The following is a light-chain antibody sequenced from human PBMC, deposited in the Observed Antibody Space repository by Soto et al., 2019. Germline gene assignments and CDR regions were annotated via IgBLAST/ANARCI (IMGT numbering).Light chain of an antibody. V-gene: IGKV1-33*01. Sequence: DIQMTQNPSSLSASVGDRLTITCRASQSISIYLNWYQQKPGKAPRLLIYAATSLQSGVPSRFSGSGSGTGFTFTISSLQPEDFATYYCQQYESLPLTFAQGTRLEI. J-gene: IGKJ5*01. CDR3: QQYESLPLT. CDR2: AAT. CDR1: QSISIY.